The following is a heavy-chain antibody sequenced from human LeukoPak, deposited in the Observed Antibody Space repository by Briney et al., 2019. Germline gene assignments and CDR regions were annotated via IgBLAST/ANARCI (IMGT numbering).Heavy chain of an antibody. CDR1: GFTFSSYW. CDR3: ARGSRYCSSTSCYNFDY. CDR2: IKEDGSEK. V-gene: IGHV3-7*03. J-gene: IGHJ4*02. D-gene: IGHD2-2*01. Sequence: PGGSLRLSCAASGFTFSSYWMSWVRQAAGKGREWVANIKEDGSEKYYVDSVKGRFIISRDNAKNSLYLQMNSLRAEDTAVYYCARGSRYCSSTSCYNFDYWGQGTLVTVSS.